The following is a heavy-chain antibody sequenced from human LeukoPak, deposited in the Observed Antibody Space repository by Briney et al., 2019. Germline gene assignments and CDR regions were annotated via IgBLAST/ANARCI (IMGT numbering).Heavy chain of an antibody. V-gene: IGHV4-34*01. CDR2: INHSGST. CDR1: GGSFSGYY. CDR3: ARGEDFLFDY. J-gene: IGHJ4*02. Sequence: PSETLSLTCAVYGGSFSGYYWSWIRQPPGKGLEWIGEINHSGSTNYNPSIKSRVTISVDTSKNQFSLKLSSVTAADTAVYYCARGEDFLFDYWGQGTLVTVSS.